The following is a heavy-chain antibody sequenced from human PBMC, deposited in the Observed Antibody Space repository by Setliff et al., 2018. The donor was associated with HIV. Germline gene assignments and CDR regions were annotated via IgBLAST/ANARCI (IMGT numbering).Heavy chain of an antibody. V-gene: IGHV3-48*01. CDR2: ISSSSSII. J-gene: IGHJ4*02. CDR3: AGAGPLDNYDWYHFAF. Sequence: GGSLRLSCAASGFTFSSYSMNWVRQAPGKGLEWVSYISSSSSIIYYADSVKGRFTIARDNARNSLYLQMNSLRAEDTAVYYCAGAGPLDNYDWYHFAFGGQGTLVTVSS. D-gene: IGHD5-12*01. CDR1: GFTFSSYS.